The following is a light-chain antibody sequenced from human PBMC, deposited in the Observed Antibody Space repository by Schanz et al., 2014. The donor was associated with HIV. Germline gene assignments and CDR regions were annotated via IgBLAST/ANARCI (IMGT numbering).Light chain of an antibody. CDR2: NTY. Sequence: QSVLTQAPSASGTPGQRVTISCSGSTSDFKNNAVLWYQQLPGAAPKLLIYNTYHRPSGVPDRFSGSDSGASASLAISGLQSEDEADYYCATWVDSLNGWVFGGGTKLTVL. V-gene: IGLV1-44*01. CDR1: TSDFKNNA. CDR3: ATWVDSLNGWV. J-gene: IGLJ3*02.